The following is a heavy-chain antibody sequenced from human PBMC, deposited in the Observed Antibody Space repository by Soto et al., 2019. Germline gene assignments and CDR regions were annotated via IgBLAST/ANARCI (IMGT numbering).Heavy chain of an antibody. Sequence: PSETLSLTCTVYGGSFSGYYWTWIRQPPGTGLEWIGEINHSGSTNYNPSLKSRVTISVDTSKNQFSLKLSSVTAADAAVYYCTTFRGMTTATTERYLDYWGQGILVTVSS. J-gene: IGHJ4*02. D-gene: IGHD4-17*01. CDR2: INHSGST. CDR1: GGSFSGYY. V-gene: IGHV4-34*01. CDR3: TTFRGMTTATTERYLDY.